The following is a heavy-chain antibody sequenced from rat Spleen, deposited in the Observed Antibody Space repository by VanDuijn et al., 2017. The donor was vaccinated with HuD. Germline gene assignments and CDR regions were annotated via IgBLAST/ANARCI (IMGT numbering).Heavy chain of an antibody. CDR3: ARPSYGYPFAY. J-gene: IGHJ3*01. D-gene: IGHD1-7*01. Sequence: EVQLVESDGGLVQPGRSLKLSCAASGFTFSDYYMAWVRQAPTKGLEWVATINYDGSSTNYRDSVKGRFTISRDNAKSTLYLQMDSLRSEDTATYYCARPSYGYPFAYWGQGTLVTVSS. CDR2: INYDGSST. V-gene: IGHV5-7*01. CDR1: GFTFSDYY.